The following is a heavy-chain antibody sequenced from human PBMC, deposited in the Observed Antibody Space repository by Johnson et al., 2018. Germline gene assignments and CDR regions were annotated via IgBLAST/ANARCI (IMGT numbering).Heavy chain of an antibody. D-gene: IGHD1-26*01. J-gene: IGHJ3*02. Sequence: VQLQESGAEVKKPGESLKISCKGSGYSFTSYWIGWVRQMPGKGLEWMGIIYPGDSDTRYRPSCKGQVTISADKSICSAYLQWSSLKASDTASYYCARQLRRGSWNAFEIWGQGTMVTVSS. CDR3: ARQLRRGSWNAFEI. CDR2: IYPGDSDT. V-gene: IGHV5-51*01. CDR1: GYSFTSYW.